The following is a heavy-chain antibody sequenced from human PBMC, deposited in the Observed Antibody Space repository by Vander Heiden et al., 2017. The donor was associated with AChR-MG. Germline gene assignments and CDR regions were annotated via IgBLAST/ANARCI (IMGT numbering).Heavy chain of an antibody. CDR3: AKGRDGLFGLDAFDI. D-gene: IGHD3-10*02. V-gene: IGHV3-23*01. J-gene: IGHJ3*02. CDR1: GFTFSSYA. Sequence: EVQLLESGGGLVQPGGSLRLSCAASGFTFSSYAMSWVRQAPGKGLEWVSAISGSGGSTYYADSVKGRFTISRDNSKNTLYLQMNRLRAEHTAVYYCAKGRDGLFGLDAFDIWGQGTMVTVSS. CDR2: ISGSGGST.